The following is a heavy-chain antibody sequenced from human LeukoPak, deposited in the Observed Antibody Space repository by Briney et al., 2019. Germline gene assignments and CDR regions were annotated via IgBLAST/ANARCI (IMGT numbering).Heavy chain of an antibody. D-gene: IGHD3-9*01. CDR1: GGSFSGYY. Sequence: SETLSLTCAVYGGSFSGYYWSWIRQPPGKGLEWIGEINHSGSTNYNPSLKSRVTISIDTSKNQFSLKLSSVTAADTAVYYCARKGNHVLRYSDRFSGGFDYWGQGTLVTVSS. CDR3: ARKGNHVLRYSDRFSGGFDY. CDR2: INHSGST. V-gene: IGHV4-34*01. J-gene: IGHJ4*02.